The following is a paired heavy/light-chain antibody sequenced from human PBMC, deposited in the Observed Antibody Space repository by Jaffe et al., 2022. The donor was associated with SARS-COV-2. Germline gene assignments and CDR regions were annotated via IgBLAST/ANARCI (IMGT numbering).Light chain of an antibody. CDR3: TSYTDSSTRGV. V-gene: IGLV2-14*03. J-gene: IGLJ2*01. CDR2: DVN. CDR1: SSDVGGSNY. Sequence: QSALTQPASVSGSPGQSITISCTGTSSDVGGSNYVSWYQHHPGKAPKLIIYDVNNRPSGVSNRFSGSKSGNTASLTISGLQAEDEADYYCTSYTDSSTRGVFGGGTKLTVL.
Heavy chain of an antibody. V-gene: IGHV3-23*04. Sequence: EVQLVESGGGLVQPGGSLRLSCAASGFTFRSYAMNWVRQAPGKGLEWVSGITGTGGTTYYADSVKGRFTISRDNSKNAMYLQMNNLRAEDTAVYYCAKEWQYNSIWYRFEYWGQGTPVTVSS. J-gene: IGHJ4*02. CDR3: AKEWQYNSIWYRFEY. CDR1: GFTFRSYA. CDR2: ITGTGGTT. D-gene: IGHD3-3*02.